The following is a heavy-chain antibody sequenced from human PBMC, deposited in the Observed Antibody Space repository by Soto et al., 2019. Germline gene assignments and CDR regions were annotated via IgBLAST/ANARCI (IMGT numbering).Heavy chain of an antibody. D-gene: IGHD4-17*01. V-gene: IGHV3-9*01. Sequence: EVQLVESGGGLVQPGRSLRLSCAASGFTFDDYAMHWVRQGPGKGLEWVSGISWNSGNLGYADSVKGRFTISIDNAKNSLYLQMNSLRGEDTAVYYCAKGASTTVFAFNDYWGQGTLVTVSS. CDR3: AKGASTTVFAFNDY. CDR2: ISWNSGNL. CDR1: GFTFDDYA. J-gene: IGHJ4*02.